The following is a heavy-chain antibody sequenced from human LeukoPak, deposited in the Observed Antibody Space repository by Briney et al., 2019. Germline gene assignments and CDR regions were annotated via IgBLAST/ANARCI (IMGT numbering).Heavy chain of an antibody. V-gene: IGHV3-9*01. J-gene: IGHJ4*02. D-gene: IGHD6-19*01. Sequence: GGSLRLSCAASGFTFDDYAMPWVRQAPGKGLEWVSGISWNSGSIGYADSVKGRFTISRDNAKNSLYLQMNSLRAEDTALYYCAKDTGSGWYYFDYWGQGTLVTVSS. CDR1: GFTFDDYA. CDR2: ISWNSGSI. CDR3: AKDTGSGWYYFDY.